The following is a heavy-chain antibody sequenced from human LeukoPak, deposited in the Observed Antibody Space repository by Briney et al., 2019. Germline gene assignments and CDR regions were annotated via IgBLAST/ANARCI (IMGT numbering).Heavy chain of an antibody. D-gene: IGHD3-22*01. CDR1: GFTFSGSA. V-gene: IGHV3-73*01. Sequence: PGGSLRLSCAASGFTFSGSAMHWVRQASGKGLEWVGRIRSKANSYATAYAASVKGRVTIYRDDSKNTAYLQMNSLKTEDTAVYYCTRRGSSGSPLDYWGQGTLVTVSS. J-gene: IGHJ4*02. CDR2: IRSKANSYAT. CDR3: TRRGSSGSPLDY.